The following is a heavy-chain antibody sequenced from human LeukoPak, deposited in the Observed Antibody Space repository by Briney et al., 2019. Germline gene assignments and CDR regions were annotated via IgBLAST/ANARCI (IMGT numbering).Heavy chain of an antibody. V-gene: IGHV4-39*07. CDR1: VGSNRSSSYC. CDR2: IYYSGST. J-gene: IGHJ4*02. Sequence: TPCLTPTVSVGSNRSSSYCSGEIRHPPGERREWIGSIYYSGSTYYNPSLKSRVTISVDTSKNQFSLKLSSVTAADTAVYYCGSCITIFGVVIGWGQGTLVSVSS. D-gene: IGHD3-3*01. CDR3: GSCITIFGVVIG.